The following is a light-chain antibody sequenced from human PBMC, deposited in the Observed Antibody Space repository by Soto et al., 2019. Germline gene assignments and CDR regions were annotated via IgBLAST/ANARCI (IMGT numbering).Light chain of an antibody. CDR2: DVS. J-gene: IGKJ1*01. CDR1: QSISGW. CDR3: QHYGGMWT. Sequence: IQMPQSTSTLSASVGDRVTITCRASQSISGWLAWYQQKPGKAPKLLIYDVSSLESGVPSRFSGSGSGTEFILTISSLQPDDFASYCCQHYGGMWTFGQGTKVDIK. V-gene: IGKV1-5*01.